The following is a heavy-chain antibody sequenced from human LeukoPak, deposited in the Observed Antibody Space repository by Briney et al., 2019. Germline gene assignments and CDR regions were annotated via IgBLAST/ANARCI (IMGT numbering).Heavy chain of an antibody. CDR1: GFTFSSYA. J-gene: IGHJ4*02. Sequence: GGSLRLSCAASGFTFSSYAMHWVRQAPGKGLEWVAVISYDGSNKYYADSVKGRFTISRDNSKNTLYLQMNSLRAEDTAVYYCAKDPTGGDDYWGQGTLVTVSS. CDR3: AKDPTGGDDY. D-gene: IGHD7-27*01. V-gene: IGHV3-30*04. CDR2: ISYDGSNK.